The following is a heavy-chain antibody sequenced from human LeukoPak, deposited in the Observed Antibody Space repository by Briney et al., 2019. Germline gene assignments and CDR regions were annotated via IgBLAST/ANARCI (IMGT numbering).Heavy chain of an antibody. J-gene: IGHJ4*02. CDR2: IYTSGST. CDR3: ARDRGPNSSGWYVFDY. Sequence: SETLSLTCTVSGGSISSYYWSWIRQPPGKGLEWIGRIYTSGSTNYNPSLKSRVTMSVDTSKNQFSLKLSSVTAADTAVYYCARDRGPNSSGWYVFDYWGQGTLVTVSS. D-gene: IGHD6-19*01. V-gene: IGHV4-4*07. CDR1: GGSISSYY.